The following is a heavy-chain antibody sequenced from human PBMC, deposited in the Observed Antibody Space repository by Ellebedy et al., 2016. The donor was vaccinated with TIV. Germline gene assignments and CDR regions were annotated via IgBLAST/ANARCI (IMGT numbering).Heavy chain of an antibody. D-gene: IGHD2/OR15-2a*01. CDR1: GYTFTSYG. Sequence: ASVKVSCKASGYTFTSYGISWVRQAPGQGLDWMGWIRTHDGKTIYAQKFRGRVTMTTDTSTTTAYMEVRSLTSDDTAVYFCAREAIGTLFWGQGTLVTVSS. J-gene: IGHJ4*02. V-gene: IGHV1-18*04. CDR3: AREAIGTLF. CDR2: IRTHDGKT.